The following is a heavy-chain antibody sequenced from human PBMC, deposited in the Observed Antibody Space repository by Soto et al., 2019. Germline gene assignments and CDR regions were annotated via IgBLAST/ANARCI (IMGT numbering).Heavy chain of an antibody. CDR1: EFTFSSLG. Sequence: MRFSCVASEFTFSSLGMTWVRQAPRKGVEWVASINDRGDTYYDDSVKGRFTVSRDNSKNTLYLQMNSLRAEDTAVYYCAKRGAYSSASADFDYWGQAGLVTVSS. J-gene: IGHJ4*02. CDR2: INDRGDT. CDR3: AKRGAYSSASADFDY. V-gene: IGHV3-23*01. D-gene: IGHD6-6*01.